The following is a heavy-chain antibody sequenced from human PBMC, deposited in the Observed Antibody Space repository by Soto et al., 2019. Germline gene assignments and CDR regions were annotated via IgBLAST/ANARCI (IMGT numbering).Heavy chain of an antibody. J-gene: IGHJ5*02. CDR1: GGSISSSSYY. Sequence: PSETLSLTCTVSGGSISSSSYYWGWMRQAPGQGREWIGSIYYSGNTYYTPSLKSRVTISVDTSKNQYCLKLRCVTAADTAVYYCARQVRSYDFWSGYYMYNWFDPWGQGTLVTVSS. D-gene: IGHD3-3*01. CDR3: ARQVRSYDFWSGYYMYNWFDP. V-gene: IGHV4-39*01. CDR2: IYYSGNT.